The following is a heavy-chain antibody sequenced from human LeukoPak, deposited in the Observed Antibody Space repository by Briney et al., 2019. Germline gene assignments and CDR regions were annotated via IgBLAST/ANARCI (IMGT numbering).Heavy chain of an antibody. CDR3: ASAEGVGATEYYFDY. D-gene: IGHD1-26*01. V-gene: IGHV4-39*01. J-gene: IGHJ4*02. CDR1: GGSISSSSYY. CDR2: IYYSGST. Sequence: PSETLSLTCTVSGGSISSSSYYWGWIRQPPGKGLEWIGSIYYSGSTYYNPSLKSRVTISVDTSKNQFSLKLSSVTAADTAVYYCASAEGVGATEYYFDYWGQGTLVTVSS.